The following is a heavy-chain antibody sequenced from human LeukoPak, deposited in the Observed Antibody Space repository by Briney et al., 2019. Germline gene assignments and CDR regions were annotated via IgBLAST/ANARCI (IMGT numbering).Heavy chain of an antibody. CDR3: ARGNYYDSSTYYRAFDI. CDR1: GGSLSSYY. V-gene: IGHV4-59*01. Sequence: PSETLSLTCTVSGGSLSSYYWNWIRQPPGKGLEWIGYIYYNGSTNYNPSLKSRVTISVDTSKNQFSLKLSSVTAADTAVYYCARGNYYDSSTYYRAFDIWGQGTMVTVSS. J-gene: IGHJ3*02. D-gene: IGHD3-22*01. CDR2: IYYNGST.